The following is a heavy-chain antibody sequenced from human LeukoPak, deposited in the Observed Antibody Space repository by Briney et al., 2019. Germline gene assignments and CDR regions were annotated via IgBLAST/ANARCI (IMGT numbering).Heavy chain of an antibody. CDR2: IYYSGST. CDR1: GGSISSSSYY. CDR3: ARLPNYYYYYYMDV. J-gene: IGHJ6*03. Sequence: SETLSLTCTVSGGSISSSSYYWGWIRQPPGKGLEWIGSIYYSGSTYYNPSLKSRVTISVDTSKNQFSLKLSSVTAAGTAVYYCARLPNYYYYYYMDVWGKGTTVTVSS. V-gene: IGHV4-39*01.